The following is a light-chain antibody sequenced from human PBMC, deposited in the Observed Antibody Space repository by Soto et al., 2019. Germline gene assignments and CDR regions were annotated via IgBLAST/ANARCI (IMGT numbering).Light chain of an antibody. CDR2: EVT. Sequence: QSALTQPPSASGSPGQSVAISCTGTSSDVGGYNYVSWYQHHPGKAPKLIIFEVTKRPSGVPDRFSGSKSGNTASLTVSGLQSEDEADYYCTSHSGSDTPYVFGTGTKVTVL. CDR1: SSDVGGYNY. V-gene: IGLV2-8*01. J-gene: IGLJ1*01. CDR3: TSHSGSDTPYV.